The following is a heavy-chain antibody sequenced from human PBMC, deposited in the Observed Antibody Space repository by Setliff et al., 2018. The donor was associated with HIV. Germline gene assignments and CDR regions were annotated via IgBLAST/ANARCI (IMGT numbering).Heavy chain of an antibody. J-gene: IGHJ6*03. CDR1: GGSISSNNW. V-gene: IGHV4-4*02. CDR2: TYHSGIT. CDR3: ARSAYYYYYMDV. Sequence: ETLSLTCAVSGGSISSNNWWSWVRQPPGKGLEWIGETYHSGITKYNPSLKSRVTMSVDKSKNHFSLNLSSVTAADTAVYYCARSAYYYYYMDVWGKGTTVTVSS.